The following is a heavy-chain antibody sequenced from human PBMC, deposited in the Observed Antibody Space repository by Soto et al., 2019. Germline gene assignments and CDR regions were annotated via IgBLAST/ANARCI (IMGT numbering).Heavy chain of an antibody. Sequence: GSLRLSCAASGFTVSSNYMSWVRQAPGKGLEWVSVIYSGGSTYYADSVKGRFTISRDNSKNTLYLQMNSLRAEDTAVYYCARIPTIYYYDSSGYYYYYGMDVWGQGTTVTVSS. J-gene: IGHJ6*02. D-gene: IGHD3-22*01. CDR3: ARIPTIYYYDSSGYYYYYGMDV. CDR2: IYSGGST. CDR1: GFTVSSNY. V-gene: IGHV3-66*01.